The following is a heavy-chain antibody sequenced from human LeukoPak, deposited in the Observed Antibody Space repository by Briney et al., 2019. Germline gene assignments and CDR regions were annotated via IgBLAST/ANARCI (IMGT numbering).Heavy chain of an antibody. V-gene: IGHV3-11*06. D-gene: IGHD2-15*01. CDR2: ISSSSSYI. Sequence: GGSLRLSCAASGFTFSDYYMSWIRQAPGKGLEWVSSISSSSSYIYYADSVKGRFTISRDNAKNSLYLQMNSLRAEDTAVYYCASIVVVDDGMDVWGQGTTVTVSS. CDR3: ASIVVVDDGMDV. J-gene: IGHJ6*02. CDR1: GFTFSDYY.